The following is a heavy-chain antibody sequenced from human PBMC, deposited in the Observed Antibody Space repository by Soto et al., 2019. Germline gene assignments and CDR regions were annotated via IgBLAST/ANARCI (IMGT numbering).Heavy chain of an antibody. V-gene: IGHV4-39*01. CDR3: ALRYQLPERENWFDP. J-gene: IGHJ5*02. Sequence: SETLSLTCTVSGGSISSSSYYWGWIRQPPGKGLEWIGSIYYSGSTYYNPSLKSRVTISVDTSKNQFSLKLSSVTAADTAVYYCALRYQLPERENWFDPWGQGTLVTVSS. CDR1: GGSISSSSYY. CDR2: IYYSGST. D-gene: IGHD2-2*01.